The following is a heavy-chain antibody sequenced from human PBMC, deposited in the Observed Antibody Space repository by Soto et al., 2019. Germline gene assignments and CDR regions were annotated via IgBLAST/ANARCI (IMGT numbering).Heavy chain of an antibody. CDR3: AKSTRQYGDRVSFDY. CDR2: ISDSGTRT. V-gene: IGHV3-23*01. CDR1: RFTFTTYA. Sequence: EAQLLESGGGLVQPGGSLRLSCAASRFTFTTYAMSWVRQAPGKGLEWVSSISDSGTRTYYADSVKGRFTISRDNSKTTLLLQMSSLRDEDTAIYYCAKSTRQYGDRVSFDYWGQGTLVTVSS. J-gene: IGHJ4*02. D-gene: IGHD4-17*01.